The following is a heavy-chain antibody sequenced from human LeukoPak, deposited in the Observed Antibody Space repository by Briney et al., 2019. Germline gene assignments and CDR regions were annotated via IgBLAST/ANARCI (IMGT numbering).Heavy chain of an antibody. D-gene: IGHD5-18*01. CDR1: GGSISSGGYY. V-gene: IGHV4-31*03. CDR2: IYYSGST. CDR3: AKSEYNTAMVLRHLDY. Sequence: SETLSLTCTVSGGSISSGGYYWSWIRHHPGKGLEWIGYIYYSGSTYYNPSLKSRVTISVDTSKNQFSLKLSSVTAADTAVYYCAKSEYNTAMVLRHLDYWGQGTLVTVSS. J-gene: IGHJ4*02.